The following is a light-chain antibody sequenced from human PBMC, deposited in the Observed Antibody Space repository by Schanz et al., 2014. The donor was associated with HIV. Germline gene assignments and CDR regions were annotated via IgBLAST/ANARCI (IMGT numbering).Light chain of an antibody. Sequence: EIVLTQSPGSLSLSPGGRATLSCGASQRLSSSYLAWYQQKRDQPPRLVIYATSTRAAGIPDRFSGTGSGTDFTLTISSLEPEDFAVYYCQQRSNWPRGTFGGGTTVEIK. CDR2: ATS. CDR1: QRLSSSY. CDR3: QQRSNWPRGT. V-gene: IGKV3D-20*02. J-gene: IGKJ4*01.